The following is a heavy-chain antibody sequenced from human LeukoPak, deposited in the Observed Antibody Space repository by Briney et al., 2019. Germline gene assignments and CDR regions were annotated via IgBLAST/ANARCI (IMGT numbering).Heavy chain of an antibody. J-gene: IGHJ4*02. CDR3: AREGDSGSYLY. CDR2: IYHSGTT. Sequence: SETLSLTCAVSGGSISSSGYSWNWIRQPPGKGLEWIGDIYHSGTTDYNPSLKSRVTISVDWLKNRLSLNLNSATAADTAVYYCAREGDSGSYLYWGQGTLVTVSS. CDR1: GGSISSSGYS. V-gene: IGHV4-30-2*01. D-gene: IGHD1-26*01.